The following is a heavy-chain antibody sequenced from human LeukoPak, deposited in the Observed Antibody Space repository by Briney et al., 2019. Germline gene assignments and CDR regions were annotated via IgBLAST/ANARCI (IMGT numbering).Heavy chain of an antibody. Sequence: GGSLRLSCAASGFTFSSFDMNWVRQAPGKGLEWISYISSGGRTIYYADSVKGRFTISRDNAKNLLYLQMNSLRAEDTTVYYCARNNYGDSWGQGTRVTVSS. V-gene: IGHV3-48*03. CDR2: ISSGGRTI. J-gene: IGHJ4*02. CDR1: GFTFSSFD. CDR3: ARNNYGDS.